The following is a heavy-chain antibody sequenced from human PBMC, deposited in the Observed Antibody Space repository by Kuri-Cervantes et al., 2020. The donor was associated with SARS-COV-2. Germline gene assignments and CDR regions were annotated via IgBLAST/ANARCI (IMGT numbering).Heavy chain of an antibody. J-gene: IGHJ3*02. D-gene: IGHD2-8*02. Sequence: GESPKTSCAAPGFTFSNAWMSRVRQAPGKGLEWVGRIKSKTDGGTTDYATPVKGRLTSSRDDSKNTPYLQMNSLKTEDTGVYYCEWGGAGGWVYAFDIWGQGTMVTVSS. V-gene: IGHV3-15*01. CDR2: IKSKTDGGTT. CDR1: GFTFSNAW. CDR3: EWGGAGGWVYAFDI.